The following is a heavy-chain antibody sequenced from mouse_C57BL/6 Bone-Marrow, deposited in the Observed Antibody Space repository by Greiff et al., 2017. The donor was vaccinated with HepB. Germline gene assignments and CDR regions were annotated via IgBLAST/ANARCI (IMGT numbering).Heavy chain of an antibody. CDR3: ARYIGLSPIYDGYWGAMDY. V-gene: IGHV7-3*01. D-gene: IGHD2-3*01. J-gene: IGHJ4*01. CDR1: GFTFTDYY. Sequence: EVKLVESGGGLVQPGGSLSLSCAASGFTFTDYYMSWVRQPPGKALEWLGFIRNKANGYTTEYSASVKGRFTISRDNSQSILYLQMNALRAEDSAIYYCARYIGLSPIYDGYWGAMDYWGQGTSVTVSS. CDR2: IRNKANGYTT.